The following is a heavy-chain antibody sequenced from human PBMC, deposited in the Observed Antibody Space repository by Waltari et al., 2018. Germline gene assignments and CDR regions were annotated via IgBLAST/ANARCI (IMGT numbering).Heavy chain of an antibody. Sequence: TFSIHAISWLRQAPGQGLEWMGGIIPIFGSANYAQKFQGRVTISADESTSIAYMELSSLRSEDTAVYYCARDNVDSNSSFLGQNHHYMDVWGKGTTVTVSS. CDR1: TFSIHA. D-gene: IGHD6-6*01. J-gene: IGHJ6*03. V-gene: IGHV1-69*01. CDR3: ARDNVDSNSSFLGQNHHYMDV. CDR2: IIPIFGSA.